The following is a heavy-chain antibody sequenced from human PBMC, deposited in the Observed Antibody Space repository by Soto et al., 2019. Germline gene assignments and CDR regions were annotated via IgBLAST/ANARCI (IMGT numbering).Heavy chain of an antibody. Sequence: KASETLSLTCTVSGGSISSGDYYWSWIRQPPGKGLEWIGYIYYSGSTYYNPSLKSRVTISVDTSKNQFSLKLSSVTAADTAVYYCASNYYDSSGYLNWGQGTLVTVSS. V-gene: IGHV4-30-4*01. CDR1: GGSISSGDYY. CDR3: ASNYYDSSGYLN. J-gene: IGHJ4*02. D-gene: IGHD3-22*01. CDR2: IYYSGST.